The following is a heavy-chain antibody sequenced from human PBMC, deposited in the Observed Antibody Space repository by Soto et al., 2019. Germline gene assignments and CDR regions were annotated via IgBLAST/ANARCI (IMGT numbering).Heavy chain of an antibody. CDR3: AKERRAPGNSASYFDF. CDR1: GFTFSNYG. J-gene: IGHJ4*02. D-gene: IGHD2-15*01. Sequence: PGGSLRLSCAASGFTFSNYGMSWVRQAPGKGLEWVSIISATGGGTYYADSVKGRFTISRDNSHNTLYLQVHSLTAEDTAVYYCAKERRAPGNSASYFDFWGQGARVTV. V-gene: IGHV3-23*01. CDR2: ISATGGGT.